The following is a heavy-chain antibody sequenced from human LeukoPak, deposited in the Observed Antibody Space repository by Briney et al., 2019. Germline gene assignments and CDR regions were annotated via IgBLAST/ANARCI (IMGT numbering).Heavy chain of an antibody. Sequence: GGSLRLSGAASGFTFRTYWMHWVRQAPGKVLVWVSRIDGDGSGTNYADSVKGRFTISRDNAKNTLYLQMNSLRAEDTAVYYCARGGYSSPPSPFDYWGQGTLVTVSS. D-gene: IGHD6-13*01. V-gene: IGHV3-74*01. CDR3: ARGGYSSPPSPFDY. CDR2: IDGDGSGT. CDR1: GFTFRTYW. J-gene: IGHJ4*02.